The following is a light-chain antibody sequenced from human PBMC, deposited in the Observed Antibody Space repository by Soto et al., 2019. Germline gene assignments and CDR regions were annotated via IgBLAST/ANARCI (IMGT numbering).Light chain of an antibody. J-gene: IGKJ1*01. CDR1: QSVSSN. Sequence: EIVMTQSPATLSVSPGERATLSCRASQSVSSNLAWYQQNPGQAPRLLIYGASTRATGIPVRFSGSGSGTEFTLTISSLQSEDFAVYYCQQYNNWPPLTFGQGTKVEIK. CDR3: QQYNNWPPLT. CDR2: GAS. V-gene: IGKV3-15*01.